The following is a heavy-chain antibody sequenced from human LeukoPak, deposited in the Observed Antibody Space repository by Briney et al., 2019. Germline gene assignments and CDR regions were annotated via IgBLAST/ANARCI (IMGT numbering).Heavy chain of an antibody. J-gene: IGHJ6*02. D-gene: IGHD3-10*02. CDR1: GFTFSTYP. CDR2: IRDSGTT. CDR3: ARDVQSYGMDV. Sequence: GGSLRLSCAASGFTFSTYPMNWVRQAPGKGLEWISHIRDSGTTDYADSVKGRFTISRNNAKNSLYLQLSSLRAEDTAVYYCARDVQSYGMDVWGQGTTVTVSS. V-gene: IGHV3-69-1*01.